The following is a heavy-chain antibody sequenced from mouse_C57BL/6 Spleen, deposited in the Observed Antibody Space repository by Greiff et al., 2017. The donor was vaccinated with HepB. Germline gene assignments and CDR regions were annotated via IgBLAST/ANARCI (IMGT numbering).Heavy chain of an antibody. CDR3: ARDTTVNYAMDY. J-gene: IGHJ4*01. CDR2: INPSNGGT. Sequence: QVHVKQPGTELVKPGASVKLSCKASGYTFTSYWMHWVKQRPGQGLEWIGNINPSNGGTNYNEKFKSKATLTVDKSSSTAYMQLSSLTSEDSAVYYCARDTTVNYAMDYWGQGTSVTVSS. CDR1: GYTFTSYW. D-gene: IGHD1-1*01. V-gene: IGHV1-53*01.